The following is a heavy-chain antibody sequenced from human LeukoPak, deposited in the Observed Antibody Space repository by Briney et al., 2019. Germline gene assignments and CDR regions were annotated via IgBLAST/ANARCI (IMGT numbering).Heavy chain of an antibody. CDR1: GFTFTDYW. CDR2: IRQDESEK. CDR3: ARDGTAAGLYFDL. D-gene: IGHD6-13*01. J-gene: IGHJ4*01. Sequence: GGSLRLSCEVSGFTFTDYWMNWVRQAPGKGPEWLASIRQDESEKTYVDSVKGRFTISRDNTKNSLSLQLNGLRAEDTAVYYCARDGTAAGLYFDLWGQGSLVTVSS. V-gene: IGHV3-7*01.